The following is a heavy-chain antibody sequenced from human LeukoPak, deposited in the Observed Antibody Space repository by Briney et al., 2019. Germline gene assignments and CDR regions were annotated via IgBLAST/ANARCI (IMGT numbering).Heavy chain of an antibody. V-gene: IGHV1-69*05. J-gene: IGHJ3*02. Sequence: ASVKVSCKASGGTFSSYAISWVRQAPGQGLEWMGGIIPIFGTANYAQKFQGRVTITTDESTSTAYMELSSLRTEDTAVYYCARSRSIVVVPAAIRVAARPMEDAFDIWSQGTMVTVSS. CDR3: ARSRSIVVVPAAIRVAARPMEDAFDI. D-gene: IGHD2-2*01. CDR2: IIPIFGTA. CDR1: GGTFSSYA.